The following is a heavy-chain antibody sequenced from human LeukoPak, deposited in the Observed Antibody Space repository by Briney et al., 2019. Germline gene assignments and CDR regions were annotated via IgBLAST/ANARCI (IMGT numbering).Heavy chain of an antibody. J-gene: IGHJ4*02. CDR3: ARPAAGDRIAAPNFDY. CDR2: IYAGDSDT. CDR1: GYSFTSYW. V-gene: IGHV5-51*01. Sequence: GESLKISCKGSGYSFTSYWIGWVRQMPGKGLEWMGIIYAGDSDTRYSPSFQGQVTISADKSISTAYLQWSSLKASDSGMYYCARPAAGDRIAAPNFDYWGQGTLVTVSS. D-gene: IGHD6-13*01.